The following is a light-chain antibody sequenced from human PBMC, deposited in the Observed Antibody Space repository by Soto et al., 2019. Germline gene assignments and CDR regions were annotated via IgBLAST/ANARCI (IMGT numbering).Light chain of an antibody. CDR2: DVS. CDR1: SSDVGGYNY. CDR3: SSYTSSSTRSVV. Sequence: QSALTQPASVSGSPGQSITISCTGTSSDVGGYNYVSWYQQHPGKAPKLMIYDVSNRPSGVSNRFSGAKSGNTASLTISGVQAEDEADYYCSSYTSSSTRSVVFGGGTKLTVL. V-gene: IGLV2-14*01. J-gene: IGLJ2*01.